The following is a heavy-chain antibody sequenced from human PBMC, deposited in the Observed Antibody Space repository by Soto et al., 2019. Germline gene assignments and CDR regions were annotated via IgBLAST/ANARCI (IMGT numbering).Heavy chain of an antibody. J-gene: IGHJ4*02. D-gene: IGHD3-22*01. CDR2: IYYSGST. Sequence: QVQLQESGPGLVKPSQTLSLTCTVSGGSISSGGYYWRWIRQHPGKGLEWIGYIYYSGSTYYNPSLKSRVTISVDTSKNQFSLKLSSVTAADTAEYYCARDGATMIGGAFDYWGQGTLVTVSS. V-gene: IGHV4-31*03. CDR3: ARDGATMIGGAFDY. CDR1: GGSISSGGYY.